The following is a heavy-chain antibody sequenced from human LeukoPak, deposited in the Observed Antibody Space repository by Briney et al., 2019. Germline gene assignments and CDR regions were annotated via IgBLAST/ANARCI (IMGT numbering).Heavy chain of an antibody. V-gene: IGHV3-33*03. CDR2: IWYDGSNK. CDR1: GFTFSSYG. Sequence: PGRSLRLSCAASGFTFSSYGIHWVRQAPGKGLEWVAVIWYDGSNKYYADSVKGRFTMSRDNAKKSPFLQMDRLRADDTAVYHCARGPLIAVTGTGYWGQGTLVTVSS. CDR3: ARGPLIAVTGTGY. J-gene: IGHJ4*02. D-gene: IGHD6-19*01.